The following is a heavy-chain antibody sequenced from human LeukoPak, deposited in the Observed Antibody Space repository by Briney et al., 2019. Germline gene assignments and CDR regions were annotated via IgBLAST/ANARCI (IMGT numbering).Heavy chain of an antibody. D-gene: IGHD3-16*01. V-gene: IGHV4-59*08. J-gene: IGHJ5*02. CDR1: VGSIGTHY. Sequence: SETLSLTCTVSVGSIGTHYCNWIRQPPGKGLERIGYISNSGTTNYNPSLKSRLDMSVDTSKNQFSLKLSSVTAADTAVYYCARHLGLARGSNWLDPWGQGTLVIVSS. CDR2: ISNSGTT. CDR3: ARHLGLARGSNWLDP.